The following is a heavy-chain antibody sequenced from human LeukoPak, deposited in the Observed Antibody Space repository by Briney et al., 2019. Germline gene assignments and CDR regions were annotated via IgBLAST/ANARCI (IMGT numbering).Heavy chain of an antibody. Sequence: PGGSLRLSCAASGFTFSSYAMHWVRQAPGKGLEWVAVISYDGSNKYYADSVKGRFTISRDNSKNTLYLQMNSLRADGTAVYYCARSSLGTVTRLGDYWGQGTLVTVSS. CDR2: ISYDGSNK. D-gene: IGHD4-17*01. CDR3: ARSSLGTVTRLGDY. V-gene: IGHV3-30-3*01. CDR1: GFTFSSYA. J-gene: IGHJ4*02.